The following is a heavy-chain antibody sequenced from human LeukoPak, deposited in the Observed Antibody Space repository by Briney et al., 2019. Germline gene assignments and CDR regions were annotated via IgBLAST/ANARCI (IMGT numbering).Heavy chain of an antibody. V-gene: IGHV1-2*02. CDR1: GYTLTVYY. D-gene: IGHD1-26*01. CDR3: ARGGSGSYPQPGLY. J-gene: IGHJ4*02. CDR2: IDPNSGGT. Sequence: ASANVSCKASGYTLTVYYMHWVRQSPGQGLEWMGWIDPNSGGTNYAQKFQGRVAMTRDTSISTAYMELSRPRSDDTAVYYCARGGSGSYPQPGLYWGQGTLVTVSS.